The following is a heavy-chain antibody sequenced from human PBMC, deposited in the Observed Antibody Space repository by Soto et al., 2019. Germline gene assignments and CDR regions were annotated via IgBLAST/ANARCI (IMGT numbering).Heavy chain of an antibody. D-gene: IGHD2-2*03. V-gene: IGHV1-18*01. J-gene: IGHJ6*02. CDR3: ARLNGYCISTNCHGYYGMDV. Sequence: ASVKVSCKASGYTFTSYGISWVRQAPGQGLEWMGWISAYNGNTNYAQKLQGRVTMTTDTSTSTAYMELRSLRSDDTAMYYCARLNGYCISTNCHGYYGMDVWGQGTTVTVSS. CDR2: ISAYNGNT. CDR1: GYTFTSYG.